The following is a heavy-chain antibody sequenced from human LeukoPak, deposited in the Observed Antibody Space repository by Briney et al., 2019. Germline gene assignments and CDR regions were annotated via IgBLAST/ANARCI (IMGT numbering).Heavy chain of an antibody. CDR3: ARDGGVRGHYFDY. J-gene: IGHJ4*02. D-gene: IGHD3-10*01. Sequence: GGSLRLSCAASGFTLSSYEMNWVRQAPGKGLEWVSYISSTTNIRYYADSVKGRFTISRDNAKNSLYLQMNSLRAEDTAVYYCARDGGVRGHYFDYWGQGTLVTVSS. CDR2: ISSTTNIR. V-gene: IGHV3-48*03. CDR1: GFTLSSYE.